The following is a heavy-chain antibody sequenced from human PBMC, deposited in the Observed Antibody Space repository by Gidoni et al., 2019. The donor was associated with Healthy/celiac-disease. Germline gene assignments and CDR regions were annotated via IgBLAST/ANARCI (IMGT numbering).Heavy chain of an antibody. J-gene: IGHJ6*02. CDR1: GFTFSSYS. Sequence: EVQLVESGGGLVKPGGSLRLSCAASGFTFSSYSMNLVRQAPGKGLEWVSSISSSSSYIYYADSVKGRFTISRDNAKNSLYLQMNSLRAEDTAVYYCARDPGGSSSWYELGYYYYYGMDVWGQGTTVTVSS. D-gene: IGHD6-13*01. V-gene: IGHV3-21*01. CDR2: ISSSSSYI. CDR3: ARDPGGSSSWYELGYYYYYGMDV.